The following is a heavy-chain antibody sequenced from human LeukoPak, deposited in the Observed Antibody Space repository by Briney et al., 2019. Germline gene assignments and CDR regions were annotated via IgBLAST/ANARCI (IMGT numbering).Heavy chain of an antibody. CDR1: GGSISSGSYY. V-gene: IGHV4-61*02. Sequence: SETLSLTCTVSGGSISSGSYYWSWIRQPAGKGLEWIGRIYTSGSTNYNPSLKSRVTISVDTSKNQFSVNLSSVTAADTAVYYCARGASSSSAIGYYYYYMDVWGKGTTVTVSS. J-gene: IGHJ6*03. CDR3: ARGASSSSAIGYYYYYMDV. CDR2: IYTSGST. D-gene: IGHD6-6*01.